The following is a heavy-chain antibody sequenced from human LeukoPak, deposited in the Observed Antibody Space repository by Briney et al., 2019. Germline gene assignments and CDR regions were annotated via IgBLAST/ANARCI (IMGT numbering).Heavy chain of an antibody. CDR1: GFTFSAYY. CDR2: INPHSGDT. Sequence: GASVKVSCKASGFTFSAYYMHWVRQAPGQGLEWMGWINPHSGDTNHAQKFQDRVTMTRDTSVTTDYLELSRLTSDDTAVYYCAKGVLHYYTGGFDLWGQGTMVTVSS. D-gene: IGHD3-3*01. CDR3: AKGVLHYYTGGFDL. V-gene: IGHV1-2*02. J-gene: IGHJ3*01.